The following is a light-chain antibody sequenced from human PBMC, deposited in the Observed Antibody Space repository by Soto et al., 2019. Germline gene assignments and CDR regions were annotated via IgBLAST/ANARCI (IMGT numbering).Light chain of an antibody. CDR2: EVS. Sequence: QSVLTQPASVSGSPGQSITISCTGTSSDVGSYNPVSWYQQHPGKAPKLMIYEVSKRPSGVSNRFSGSKSGNTASLTISGLQAEDEADYYCCSYAGSSTSVVFGGGTKLTVL. V-gene: IGLV2-23*02. CDR1: SSDVGSYNP. CDR3: CSYAGSSTSVV. J-gene: IGLJ2*01.